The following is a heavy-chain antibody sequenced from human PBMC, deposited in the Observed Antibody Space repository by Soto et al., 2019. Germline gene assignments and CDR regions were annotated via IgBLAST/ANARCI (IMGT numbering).Heavy chain of an antibody. Sequence: GASVKVACKASGYTVTSSGISWVRQAPGQGLEGMGWISAYNGNTNYAQKLQGRVTMTTATSTSTAYMELRSLRSDATPVFFCARDFEPAAVPCFAPWGQGPLVPVSS. D-gene: IGHD6-13*01. CDR2: ISAYNGNT. CDR3: ARDFEPAAVPCFAP. J-gene: IGHJ5*02. V-gene: IGHV1-18*01. CDR1: GYTVTSSG.